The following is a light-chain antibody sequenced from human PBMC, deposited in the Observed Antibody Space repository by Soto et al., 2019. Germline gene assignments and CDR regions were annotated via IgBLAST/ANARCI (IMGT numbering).Light chain of an antibody. CDR2: EVS. Sequence: QSVLTQPPSASGSPGQSITISCTGTSSDVGGYKHVSWYQHHPGKAPKLMIYEVSNRPSGVSNRFSGSKSGYTASLTISGLQAEDEADYYCNSQRSSGTRVFGTGTKVTDL. CDR1: SSDVGGYKH. CDR3: NSQRSSGTRV. J-gene: IGLJ1*01. V-gene: IGLV2-14*01.